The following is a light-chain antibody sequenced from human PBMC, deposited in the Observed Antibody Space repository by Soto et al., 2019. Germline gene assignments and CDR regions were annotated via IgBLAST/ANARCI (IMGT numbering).Light chain of an antibody. CDR2: EVS. V-gene: IGLV2-14*01. CDR3: SSYTSGSTYV. Sequence: QSVLTQPASVSGSPGQSITISCTGTSSDVGGYNYVSWYQQYPGKAPKLIIYEVSNRPSEISTRFSGSKSGNTASLTISGLQAEDEAHYYCSSYTSGSTYVFGTGTKLTVL. CDR1: SSDVGGYNY. J-gene: IGLJ1*01.